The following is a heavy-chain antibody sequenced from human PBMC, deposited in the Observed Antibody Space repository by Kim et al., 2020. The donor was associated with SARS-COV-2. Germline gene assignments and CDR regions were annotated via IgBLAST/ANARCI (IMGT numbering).Heavy chain of an antibody. V-gene: IGHV1-2*02. D-gene: IGHD3-3*01. Sequence: KFQGRVTMTRDTSISTAYMELSRLRSDDTAVYYCARERVSDFWSGYPVDYWGQGTLVTVSS. J-gene: IGHJ4*02. CDR3: ARERVSDFWSGYPVDY.